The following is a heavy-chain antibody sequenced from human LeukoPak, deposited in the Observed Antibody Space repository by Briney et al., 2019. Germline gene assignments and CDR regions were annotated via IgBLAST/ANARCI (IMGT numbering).Heavy chain of an antibody. V-gene: IGHV1-69*05. CDR3: TKTSRSPVTPGAFDI. J-gene: IGHJ3*02. CDR2: IIPMFGTP. D-gene: IGHD4-11*01. CDR1: GGSFRRSA. Sequence: ASLKVSCKASGGSFRRSAISWVRQTPGQGLEWMGGIIPMFGTPNYAQKFRGRVSMTTEESTSTAYMELSSLTSEDTAVYYCTKTSRSPVTPGAFDIWGQGTMVTVSS.